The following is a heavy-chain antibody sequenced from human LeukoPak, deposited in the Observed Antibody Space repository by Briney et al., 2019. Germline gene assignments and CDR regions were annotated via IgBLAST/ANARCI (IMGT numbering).Heavy chain of an antibody. J-gene: IGHJ4*02. Sequence: SSETLSLTCTVSGGSISSYYWSWIRQPAGEGLEWIGRIYSGGTTNYSPSLKSRVTMSVDTSKNQFSLKLSSVTAADTAVYYCARGRGSANYYGSGSYVDYWGQGTLVTVSS. CDR2: IYSGGTT. CDR3: ARGRGSANYYGSGSYVDY. CDR1: GGSISSYY. D-gene: IGHD3-10*01. V-gene: IGHV4-4*07.